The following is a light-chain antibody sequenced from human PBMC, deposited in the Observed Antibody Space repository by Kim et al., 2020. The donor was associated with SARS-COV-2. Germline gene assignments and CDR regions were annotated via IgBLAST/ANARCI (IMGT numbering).Light chain of an antibody. CDR2: DAS. J-gene: IGKJ1*01. CDR1: RGISRW. Sequence: TASVGDRVSITSRTSRGISRWVAWYQQKPGEAPKLLIYDASRLASGVASWFSGSGSRTEFAPTISLQQPDVFAAYYCQQNNTYRTFGQGTKVDIK. CDR3: QQNNTYRT. V-gene: IGKV1-5*01.